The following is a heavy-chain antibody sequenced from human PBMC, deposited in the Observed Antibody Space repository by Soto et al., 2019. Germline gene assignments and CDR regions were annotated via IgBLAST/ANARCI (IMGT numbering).Heavy chain of an antibody. D-gene: IGHD2-2*01. J-gene: IGHJ6*03. CDR2: VSHSGST. CDR1: GGSISSRNR. V-gene: IGHV4-4*02. CDR3: ANTRGLGLMDA. Sequence: QVHLLESGPGLVEPSGTLSLTCTVSGGSISSRNRWSWVRQSPGKGLEWIGEVSHSGSTNSNPSLKGRVTISLDNSNNQFSLNLESMTAADAAVYFCANTRGLGLMDAWGKGTTVVVSS.